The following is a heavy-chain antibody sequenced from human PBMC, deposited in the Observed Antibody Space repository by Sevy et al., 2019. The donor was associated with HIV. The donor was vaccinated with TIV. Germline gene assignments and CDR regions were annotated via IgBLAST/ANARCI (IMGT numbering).Heavy chain of an antibody. V-gene: IGHV3-15*01. CDR3: TTRGSSSSKYYFDY. CDR1: GFTFSNAW. Sequence: GGSLRLSCAASGFTFSNAWMSWVRQAPGKGLEWVGRIKSKTDGGTTDYAAPVKGRVTISRDDSKNTLYLQMNSLKTEDTAVYYCTTRGSSSSKYYFDYWGQGTLVTVSS. J-gene: IGHJ4*02. D-gene: IGHD6-13*01. CDR2: IKSKTDGGTT.